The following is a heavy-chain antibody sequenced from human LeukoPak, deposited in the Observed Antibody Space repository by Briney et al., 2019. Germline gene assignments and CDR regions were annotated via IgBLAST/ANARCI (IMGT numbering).Heavy chain of an antibody. CDR1: GFTVSSNY. D-gene: IGHD3-9*01. Sequence: PGGSLRLSCAASGFTVSSNYMSWVRQAPGKGLEWVSVICSGGSTYYADSVKGRFTISRDNSKNTLYLQMNSLRAEDTAVYYCARRSHFDWLLDYWGQGTLVTVSS. J-gene: IGHJ4*02. V-gene: IGHV3-66*04. CDR2: ICSGGST. CDR3: ARRSHFDWLLDY.